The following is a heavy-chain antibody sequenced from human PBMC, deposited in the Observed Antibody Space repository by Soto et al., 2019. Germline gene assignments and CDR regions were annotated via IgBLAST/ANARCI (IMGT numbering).Heavy chain of an antibody. J-gene: IGHJ5*02. Sequence: ASVKVSCKASGYTFTSYGISWLRQAPGQGLEWMGWISAYNGNTNYAQKLQGRVTMTTDTSTSTAYVELRSLRSDDTAVYYCAREGYSYGFDPWGQGTLVTVSS. CDR2: ISAYNGNT. CDR3: AREGYSYGFDP. D-gene: IGHD5-18*01. CDR1: GYTFTSYG. V-gene: IGHV1-18*01.